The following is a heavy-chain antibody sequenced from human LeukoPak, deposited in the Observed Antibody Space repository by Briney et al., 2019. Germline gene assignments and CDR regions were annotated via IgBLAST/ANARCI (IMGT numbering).Heavy chain of an antibody. CDR2: IQSIGDGGTA. CDR1: GFTFRDAW. CDR3: GAYMFGFGGSY. V-gene: IGHV3-15*01. D-gene: IGHD3-16*01. Sequence: GGSLRLSCSGSGFTFRDAWMSWVRQTPDMGLEWVGRIQSIGDGGTADYAAPVKDRFTVSRDDSKNMLYLQMNSLTTEDTAVYYCGAYMFGFGGSYWGQGTPVTVSS. J-gene: IGHJ4*02.